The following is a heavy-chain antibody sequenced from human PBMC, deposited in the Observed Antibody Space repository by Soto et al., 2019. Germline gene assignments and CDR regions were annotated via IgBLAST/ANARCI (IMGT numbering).Heavy chain of an antibody. CDR1: GFTFSSYG. V-gene: IGHV3-30*18. J-gene: IGHJ6*02. Sequence: QVQLVESGGGVVQPGRSLRLSCAASGFTFSSYGMHWVRQAPGKGLEWVAVISYDGSNKYYADSVKGRFTISRDNSKNTQYLQMSSLRAEDTAEYYCANDRLRPCRAYGMDVWGQGTTVTVSS. CDR3: ANDRLRPCRAYGMDV. CDR2: ISYDGSNK.